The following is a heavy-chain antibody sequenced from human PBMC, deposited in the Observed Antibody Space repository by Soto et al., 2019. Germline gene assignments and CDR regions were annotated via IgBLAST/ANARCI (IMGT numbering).Heavy chain of an antibody. V-gene: IGHV3-23*01. CDR3: ARGGSGSYYDY. J-gene: IGHJ4*02. CDR1: GFTFSSYA. Sequence: EVQLLESGGGLVQPGGSLRLSCAASGFTFSSYAMRWVRQAPVKGLEWVSAISGSGGSTYYADSVKGRFTISRDNSKNPLYRQMNSRRAEDRAVYYWARGGSGSYYDYGGQGTLVTVSS. CDR2: ISGSGGST. D-gene: IGHD1-26*01.